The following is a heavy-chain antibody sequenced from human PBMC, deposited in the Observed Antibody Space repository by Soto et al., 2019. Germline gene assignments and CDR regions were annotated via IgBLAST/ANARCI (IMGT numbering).Heavy chain of an antibody. D-gene: IGHD6-13*01. CDR1: GFTFSSYG. CDR2: ISYDGSNK. CDR3: ARSNYYSSPYYYYGMDV. J-gene: IGHJ6*02. V-gene: IGHV3-30*03. Sequence: GGSLRLSCAASGFTFSSYGMHWVRQAPGKGLEWVAVISYDGSNKYYADSVKGRFTISRDNSKNTLYLQMNSLRAEDTAVYYCARSNYYSSPYYYYGMDVWGQGTTVTVSS.